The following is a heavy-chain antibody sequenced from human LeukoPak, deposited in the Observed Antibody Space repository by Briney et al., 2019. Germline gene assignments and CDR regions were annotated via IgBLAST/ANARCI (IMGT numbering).Heavy chain of an antibody. D-gene: IGHD3-10*01. V-gene: IGHV3-33*01. CDR1: GFIFSSYG. CDR2: IWYDGSDK. CDR3: ARVDSGLDY. J-gene: IGHJ4*02. Sequence: GGSLRLSCAASGFIFSSYGMHWVRQAPGKGLEWVAVIWYDGSDKYYADSVKGRFIISRDNSKNTLYLQMNSLRAEDTGVYYCARVDSGLDYWGQGTLVTVSS.